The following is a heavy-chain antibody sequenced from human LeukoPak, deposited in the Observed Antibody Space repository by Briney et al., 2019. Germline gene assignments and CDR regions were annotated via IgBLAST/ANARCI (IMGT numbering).Heavy chain of an antibody. D-gene: IGHD3-10*01. CDR3: ARAPPPLQVRGVIDAD. V-gene: IGHV1-24*01. Sequence: ASVKVSCKVSGYTLTELSMHWVRQAPGKGLEWMGGFDPEDGETIYAQRFQGRVTMTEDTSTDTAYMELSSLRSEDTAAYYCARAPPPLQVRGVIDADWGQGTLVTVSS. CDR1: GYTLTELS. CDR2: FDPEDGET. J-gene: IGHJ4*02.